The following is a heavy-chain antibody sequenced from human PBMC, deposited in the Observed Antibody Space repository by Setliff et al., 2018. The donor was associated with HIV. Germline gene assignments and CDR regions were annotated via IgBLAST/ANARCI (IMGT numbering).Heavy chain of an antibody. Sequence: GASVKVSCKASGYTFTSYHMHWVRQAPGQRLEWMGWVNAANGYTKYSQKFQGRVTITRDTSANTAYMDLSSLRPDDTAVYYCARRGFGRYFDYWGQGTLVTVSS. CDR3: ARRGFGRYFDY. CDR2: VNAANGYT. CDR1: GYTFTSYH. D-gene: IGHD3-16*01. V-gene: IGHV1-3*01. J-gene: IGHJ4*02.